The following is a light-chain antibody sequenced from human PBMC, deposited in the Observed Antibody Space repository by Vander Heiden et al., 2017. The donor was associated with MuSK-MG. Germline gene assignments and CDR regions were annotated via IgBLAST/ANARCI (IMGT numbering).Light chain of an antibody. Sequence: EIVLTQSPATLSLSPGEGASLSCRASQSVSNYLAWYQQKPGQAPRLLIYNSSNRATGIPARFSGSGSGTDFTLTISSLEPEDFAVYYCQQRSSWPLTFGGGTKILIK. CDR2: NSS. CDR3: QQRSSWPLT. CDR1: QSVSNY. V-gene: IGKV3-11*01. J-gene: IGKJ4*01.